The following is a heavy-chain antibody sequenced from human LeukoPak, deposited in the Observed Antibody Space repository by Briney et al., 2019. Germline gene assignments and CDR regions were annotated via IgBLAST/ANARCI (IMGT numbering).Heavy chain of an antibody. CDR1: AFSVRNSY. D-gene: IGHD5-24*01. CDR3: ATGARWLPS. Sequence: GGSLRLSCAASAFSVRNSYMTWVRQGPGKGLEWVSAIYASGSAYYADCVEGRFTISTDNSKNTLYLQMDNLRAEDTAIYYCATGARWLPSWGQGTLVTVSS. J-gene: IGHJ5*02. V-gene: IGHV3-53*01. CDR2: IYASGSA.